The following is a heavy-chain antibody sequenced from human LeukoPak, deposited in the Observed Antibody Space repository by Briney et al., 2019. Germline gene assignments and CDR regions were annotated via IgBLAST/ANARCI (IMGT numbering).Heavy chain of an antibody. CDR3: AMDPYGDYVGMGYFQH. V-gene: IGHV3-48*03. CDR2: ISSSGSTI. CDR1: GFTFSSYE. J-gene: IGHJ1*01. D-gene: IGHD4-17*01. Sequence: GGSLRLSCAASGFTFSSYEMNWVRQAPGKGLEWVSYISSSGSTIYYVDSVKGRFTISRDNAKNTLYLQMNSLRAEDTAVYYCAMDPYGDYVGMGYFQHWGQGTLVTVSS.